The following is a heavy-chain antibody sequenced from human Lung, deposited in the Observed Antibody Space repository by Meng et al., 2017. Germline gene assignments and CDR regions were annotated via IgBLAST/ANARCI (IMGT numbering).Heavy chain of an antibody. V-gene: IGHV4-34*01. CDR1: GGSFSDYY. D-gene: IGHD4-11*01. CDR2: INHSGST. CDR3: ARGPTTMAHDFDY. Sequence: QGQLQEWGAGLLKPSETLSLTCVVSGGSFSDYYWSWIRQPPGKGLEWIGEINHSGSTNYNPSLGSRATISVDTSQNNLSLKLSSATAADSAVYYCARGPTTMAHDFDYWGQGTLVTVSS. J-gene: IGHJ4*02.